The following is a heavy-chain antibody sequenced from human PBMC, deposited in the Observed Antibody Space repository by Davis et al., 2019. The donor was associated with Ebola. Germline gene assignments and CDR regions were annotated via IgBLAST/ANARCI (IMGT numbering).Heavy chain of an antibody. D-gene: IGHD4-11*01. J-gene: IGHJ4*02. Sequence: GGSLRLSCAGSGFTFNTHAMSWVRQAPGKGLEWVSLISSSGASTYYANSVKGRFTISRDNSKNTLYLQMNSLRPEDTAVYYCARDSDDYSFDYWGQGTLVTVSS. CDR1: GFTFNTHA. CDR3: ARDSDDYSFDY. CDR2: ISSSGAST. V-gene: IGHV3-23*01.